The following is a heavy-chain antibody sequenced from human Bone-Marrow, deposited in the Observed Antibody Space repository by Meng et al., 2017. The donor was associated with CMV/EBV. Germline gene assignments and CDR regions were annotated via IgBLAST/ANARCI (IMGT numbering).Heavy chain of an antibody. Sequence: SGPTLAKPPQTLTLTCSFSGFPLSTSGVGVGWIRQPPGKPLEWLALIYGNDDKRYSPSLKSRLTITKDTSKTQMVLTITNMDPVDTATYNCEHRRMVCARRWFDPWGQGTLVTVSS. CDR3: EHRRMVCARRWFDP. V-gene: IGHV2-5*01. D-gene: IGHD2-8*01. CDR1: GFPLSTSGVG. CDR2: IYGNDDK. J-gene: IGHJ5*02.